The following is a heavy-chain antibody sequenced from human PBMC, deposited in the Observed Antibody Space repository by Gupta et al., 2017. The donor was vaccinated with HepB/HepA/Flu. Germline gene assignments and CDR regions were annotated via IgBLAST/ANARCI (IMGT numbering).Heavy chain of an antibody. V-gene: IGHV3-48*03. D-gene: IGHD3-22*01. CDR3: ARGVWDSSGYFHY. CDR1: GFTFSSYE. CDR2: ISSSGGAI. Sequence: EVQLMESGGGLVQPGGSLRLSCAASGFTFSSYEMNWVRQAPGKGLGWVSYISSSGGAIYYADSVKGRFTISRDNAQNSLFLQMNSLRAEDTAVYYCARGVWDSSGYFHYWGQGTLVTVSS. J-gene: IGHJ4*02.